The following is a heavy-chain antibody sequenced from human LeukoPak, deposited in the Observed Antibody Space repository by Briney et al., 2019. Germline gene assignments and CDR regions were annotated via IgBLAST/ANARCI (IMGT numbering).Heavy chain of an antibody. CDR2: IIGSGGRT. CDR3: GSIGGYAFDI. J-gene: IGHJ3*02. Sequence: GGSLRLSCAASGVTFSSYAMSWVRQAPGKGLEWVSAIIGSGGRTYYADSVKGRFTISRDTSKSTRYMRMNRLRAEDTAVYYWGSIGGYAFDIWGQETMLTFS. V-gene: IGHV3-23*01. CDR1: GVTFSSYA. D-gene: IGHD3-16*01.